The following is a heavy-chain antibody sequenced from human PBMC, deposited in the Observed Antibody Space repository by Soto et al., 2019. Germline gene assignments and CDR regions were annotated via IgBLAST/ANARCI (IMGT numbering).Heavy chain of an antibody. J-gene: IGHJ4*02. V-gene: IGHV2-5*02. CDR1: GFSLGTSGGG. Sequence: SGPALVNPTQTLTLTCTFSGFSLGTSGGGVGWIRQPPGKALEWLALIYWDDDKRYSPSLKSRLTITKDTSKNQVVLTMTNMDPVDTATYYCAHIPYDFWSGYYYFDYWGQGTLVTVSS. D-gene: IGHD3-3*01. CDR2: IYWDDDK. CDR3: AHIPYDFWSGYYYFDY.